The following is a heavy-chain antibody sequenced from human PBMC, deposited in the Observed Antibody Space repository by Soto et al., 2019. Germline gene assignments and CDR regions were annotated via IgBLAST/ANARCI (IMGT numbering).Heavy chain of an antibody. J-gene: IGHJ4*02. D-gene: IGHD3-22*01. Sequence: SETLSLTCTVSGGSISSYDWSWIRQPPGKGLEWIGYIYYSGSTNYNPSLKSRVTISVDTSKNQFSLKLSSVTAADTAVYYSARQPRYYYDSSGYYLTYWGQGTLVTVSS. CDR2: IYYSGST. V-gene: IGHV4-59*08. CDR3: ARQPRYYYDSSGYYLTY. CDR1: GGSISSYD.